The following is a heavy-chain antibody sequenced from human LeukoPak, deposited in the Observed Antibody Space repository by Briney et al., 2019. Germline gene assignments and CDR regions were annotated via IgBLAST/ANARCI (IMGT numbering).Heavy chain of an antibody. D-gene: IGHD3-3*01. CDR2: INPNSGGT. CDR1: GYTFTGYY. V-gene: IGHV1-2*02. J-gene: IGHJ4*02. CDR3: ARATITIFGVVIYLMY. Sequence: GASVKVSCKASGYTFTGYYMHWVRQAPGQGLEWMGWINPNSGGTNYAQKFQGRVTITADKSTSTAYMELSSLRSEDTAVYYCARATITIFGVVIYLMYWGQGTLVTVSS.